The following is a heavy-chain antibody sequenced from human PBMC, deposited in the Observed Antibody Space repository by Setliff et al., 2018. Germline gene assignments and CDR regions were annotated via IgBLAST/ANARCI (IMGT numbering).Heavy chain of an antibody. J-gene: IGHJ4*02. D-gene: IGHD2-2*01. CDR3: SRLVRYCTTTSCQRLSGGEY. CDR2: ISIYTGNA. Sequence: ASVKVSCKASGYTFSDYGITWVRQAPGQGLEWMGWISIYTGNAYYAHKLQGRVTMTTDTSTDTAYLELRSLRSDDTAVYYCSRLVRYCTTTSCQRLSGGEYWGQGTLDTVSS. CDR1: GYTFSDYG. V-gene: IGHV1-18*01.